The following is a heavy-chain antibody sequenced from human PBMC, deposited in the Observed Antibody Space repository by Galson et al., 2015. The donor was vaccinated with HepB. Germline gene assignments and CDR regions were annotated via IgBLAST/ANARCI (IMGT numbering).Heavy chain of an antibody. CDR1: GFTFSTYA. Sequence: SLRLSCAASGFTFSTYAMHWVRQAPGKGLEWVAVIRHDGIKKDSVDAVKGRFTISRDNSLNMVFLQMNSLIIEDTGVYYCVRDADRSLWTHYYLDYWGQGTQVTVSS. CDR2: IRHDGIKK. J-gene: IGHJ4*02. CDR3: VRDADRSLWTHYYLDY. V-gene: IGHV3-33*01. D-gene: IGHD3/OR15-3a*01.